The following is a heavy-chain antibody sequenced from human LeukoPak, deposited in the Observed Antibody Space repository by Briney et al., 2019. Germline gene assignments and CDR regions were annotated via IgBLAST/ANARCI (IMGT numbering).Heavy chain of an antibody. CDR3: AVDLYSSVWYGAFDM. CDR2: ISWNSGTI. V-gene: IGHV3-9*01. J-gene: IGHJ3*02. Sequence: PGGTLRLSCAASGFTFGAYSMRWVRQPPGKGLEWVSGISWNSGTIGYAASVKGRFTISRDNAKNSLYLQMNSLRAEDTALYFCAVDLYSSVWYGAFDMWGQGTMVTVST. CDR1: GFTFGAYS. D-gene: IGHD6-19*01.